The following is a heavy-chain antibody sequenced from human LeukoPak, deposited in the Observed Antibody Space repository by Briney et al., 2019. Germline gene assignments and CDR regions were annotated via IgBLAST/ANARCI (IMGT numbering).Heavy chain of an antibody. CDR1: GFTFSSYG. J-gene: IGHJ6*03. CDR2: IWYDGSNK. V-gene: IGHV3-33*01. Sequence: GGSLRLSCAASGFTFSSYGMHWVRQAPGKGLDWVAVIWYDGSNKYYADSVKGRFTISRDNSKNTLYLQMNSLRAEDTAVYYCARTARDYYYYYMDVWGKGTTVTVSS. D-gene: IGHD2-2*01. CDR3: ARTARDYYYYYMDV.